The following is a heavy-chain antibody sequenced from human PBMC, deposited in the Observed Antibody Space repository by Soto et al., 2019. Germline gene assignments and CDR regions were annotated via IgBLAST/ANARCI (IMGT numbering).Heavy chain of an antibody. CDR2: ISGETGNT. CDR1: GYTFSSKG. Sequence: QVQLEQSTAEMKKPGASVKVSCKSSGYTFSSKGFSCLRQAPGQRLEWMGWISGETGNTNYAPKFQARLTMTTDTSTATAYMELRSLRTDDTAVYYCARDGNWNHEPFDYWGQGTLVTVSS. CDR3: ARDGNWNHEPFDY. V-gene: IGHV1-18*01. D-gene: IGHD1-20*01. J-gene: IGHJ4*02.